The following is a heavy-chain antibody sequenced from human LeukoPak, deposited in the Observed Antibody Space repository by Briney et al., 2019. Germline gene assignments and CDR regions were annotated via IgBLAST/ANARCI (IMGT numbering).Heavy chain of an antibody. CDR3: VKDLVGRGLRLGELPY. J-gene: IGHJ4*02. V-gene: IGHV3-23*01. CDR1: GFTFSSYA. CDR2: ISGSGGST. D-gene: IGHD3-16*01. Sequence: PGGSLRLSCAASGFTFSSYAMSWVRQAPGKGLEWVSGISGSGGSTYYADSVKGRFTISRDNSKNTLYLQMSSLRAEDTAVYYCVKDLVGRGLRLGELPYWGQGTLVTVSS.